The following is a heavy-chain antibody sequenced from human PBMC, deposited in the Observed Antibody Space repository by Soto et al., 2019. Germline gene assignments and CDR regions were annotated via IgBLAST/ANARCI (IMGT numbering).Heavy chain of an antibody. D-gene: IGHD6-13*01. V-gene: IGHV3-23*01. CDR1: GFTVSSNY. CDR3: ARDPGSSWPHADY. CDR2: ISGSGGST. Sequence: HPGGSLRLSCAASGFTVSSNYMSWVRQAPGKGLEWVSAISGSGGSTYYADSVKGRFTISRDNSKNTLYLQMNSLRAEDTAVYYCARDPGSSWPHADYWGQGTLVTVSS. J-gene: IGHJ4*02.